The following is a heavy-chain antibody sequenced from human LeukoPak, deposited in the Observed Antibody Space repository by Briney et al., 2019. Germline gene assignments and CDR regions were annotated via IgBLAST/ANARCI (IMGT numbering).Heavy chain of an antibody. J-gene: IGHJ4*02. CDR3: ARGRNWNFQAYFDY. V-gene: IGHV4-39*07. CDR1: GASIGSSLYF. CDR2: IYYRPTT. Sequence: SETLSLTCTVSGASIGSSLYFWGWLRQPPGKGLEWIGSIYYRPTTYYNPSLKSRGTISLDTSNNQFSLKLTSVTAADTAFYYCARGRNWNFQAYFDYWGLGSLVSVSS. D-gene: IGHD1-1*01.